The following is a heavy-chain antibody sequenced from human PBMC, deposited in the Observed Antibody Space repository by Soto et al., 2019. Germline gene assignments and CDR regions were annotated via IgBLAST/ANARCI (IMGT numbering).Heavy chain of an antibody. CDR3: AGDVHSYGAGGDYYYGLDI. CDR2: IIPVFLTP. V-gene: IGHV1-69*01. CDR1: GGTFSSNA. Sequence: QVQLVQSGAEVKTPGSSVKVSCKASGGTFSSNAISWVRQAPGQGLEWMGGIIPVFLTPIYAQKFQGSVTDTADESTSAVYLELKSLRSEDTAVFYWAGDVHSYGAGGDYYYGLDIWGQGTTVTVSS. D-gene: IGHD3-10*01. J-gene: IGHJ6*02.